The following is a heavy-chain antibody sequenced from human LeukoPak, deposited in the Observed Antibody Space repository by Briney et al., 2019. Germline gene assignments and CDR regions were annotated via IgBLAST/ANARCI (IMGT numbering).Heavy chain of an antibody. Sequence: SETLSLTCAVSGGSFSGYYWSWIRQPPGKGLEWIGEINHSGSTNYNPSLKSRVTISVDTSKNQFSLKLSSVTAADTAVYYCARDSRSYGDLLRYYYYYMDVWGKGTTVTVSS. CDR2: INHSGST. J-gene: IGHJ6*03. CDR1: GGSFSGYY. CDR3: ARDSRSYGDLLRYYYYYMDV. V-gene: IGHV4-34*01. D-gene: IGHD4-17*01.